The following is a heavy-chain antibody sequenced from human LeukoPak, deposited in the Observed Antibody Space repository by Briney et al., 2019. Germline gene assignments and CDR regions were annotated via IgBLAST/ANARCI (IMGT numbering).Heavy chain of an antibody. D-gene: IGHD3-22*01. Sequence: GGSLRLSSAASGFTFSDYYMSWIRQAPGKGLEWVSYISSSGSTVYYADSVKGRFTISRDNAKNSLYLQMNSLRAEDTAVYYCARDRDSSGYYWKDYWGQGTLVTVSS. CDR1: GFTFSDYY. V-gene: IGHV3-11*01. CDR3: ARDRDSSGYYWKDY. CDR2: ISSSGSTV. J-gene: IGHJ4*02.